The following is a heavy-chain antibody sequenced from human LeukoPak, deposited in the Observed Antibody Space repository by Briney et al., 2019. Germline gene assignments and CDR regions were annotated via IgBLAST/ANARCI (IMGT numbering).Heavy chain of an antibody. Sequence: ASVKVSCKASGYTFTSYGISWVRQAPGQGLEWMGWISAYNGNTNHAQKLQGRVTMTTDTSTSTAYMELRSLRSDDTAVYYCARVPMVRGVIIGSYYMDVWGKGTTVTVSS. CDR2: ISAYNGNT. CDR3: ARVPMVRGVIIGSYYMDV. J-gene: IGHJ6*03. D-gene: IGHD3-10*01. V-gene: IGHV1-18*01. CDR1: GYTFTSYG.